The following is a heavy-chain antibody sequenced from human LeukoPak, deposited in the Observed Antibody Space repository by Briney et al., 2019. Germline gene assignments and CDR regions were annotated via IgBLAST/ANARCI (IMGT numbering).Heavy chain of an antibody. Sequence: PGGSLRLSCAASGFTFSTYAMSWVRQAPGKGLNWVSSISGSGDSAYYADSVKGRFTISRDNSKNTLFLQMNSLRAEDTAVYYCAKHVTPLLFGMDVWGQGTTVTVSS. D-gene: IGHD1-14*01. J-gene: IGHJ6*02. CDR3: AKHVTPLLFGMDV. V-gene: IGHV3-23*01. CDR2: ISGSGDSA. CDR1: GFTFSTYA.